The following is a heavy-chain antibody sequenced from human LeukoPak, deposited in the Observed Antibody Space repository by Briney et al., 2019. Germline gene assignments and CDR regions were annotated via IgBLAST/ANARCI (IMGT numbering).Heavy chain of an antibody. CDR2: ISGSGGST. Sequence: GGSLRLSCAASGFTFSSYAMSWVRQAPGKGLGWVSAISGSGGSTYYADSVKGRFTISRDNSKNTLYLQMNSLRAEDTAIYYCAKSVVVVTATSDFFDYWGQGTLVTVSS. CDR1: GFTFSSYA. CDR3: AKSVVVVTATSDFFDY. D-gene: IGHD2-21*02. V-gene: IGHV3-23*01. J-gene: IGHJ4*02.